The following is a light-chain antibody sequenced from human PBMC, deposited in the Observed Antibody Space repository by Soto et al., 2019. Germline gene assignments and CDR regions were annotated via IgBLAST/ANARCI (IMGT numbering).Light chain of an antibody. CDR1: QSVSSN. Sequence: EIVMTQSPATLPVSPGERATLSCRASQSVSSNLAWYQQKPGQAPRLFIYGASTRATAIPPRFSSSGSGTEFTLTISSLQSEDFAVYYCQQYDNWPITFGQGTRLEIK. CDR2: GAS. CDR3: QQYDNWPIT. J-gene: IGKJ5*01. V-gene: IGKV3-15*01.